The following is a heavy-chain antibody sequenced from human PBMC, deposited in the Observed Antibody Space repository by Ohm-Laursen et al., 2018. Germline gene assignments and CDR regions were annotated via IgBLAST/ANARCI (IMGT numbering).Heavy chain of an antibody. D-gene: IGHD4-17*01. CDR3: AKDREDPPTPANDY. V-gene: IGHV3-53*01. Sequence: SLRLSCTASGFTVSSNYMSWVRQAPGKGLEWVSVIYSGGSTYYADSVEGRFTISRDNSKNTLYLQMNGLRPEDTALYYCAKDREDPPTPANDYWGQGTLVTVSS. CDR2: IYSGGST. J-gene: IGHJ4*02. CDR1: GFTVSSNY.